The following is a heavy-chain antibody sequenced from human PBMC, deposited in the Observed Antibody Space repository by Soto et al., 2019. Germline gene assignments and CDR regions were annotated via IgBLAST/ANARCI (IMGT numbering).Heavy chain of an antibody. Sequence: QVQLVQSGAEVKKPGAPVKVSCKASGYTFTGYYMHWVRQAPGQGLEWMGWINPNSGGTNYAQKFQGWVTMTRDTSISTAYMELSRLRSDDTAVYYCASGLGYCSGGSCYAYWGQGTLVTVSS. CDR3: ASGLGYCSGGSCYAY. D-gene: IGHD2-15*01. CDR1: GYTFTGYY. CDR2: INPNSGGT. V-gene: IGHV1-2*04. J-gene: IGHJ4*02.